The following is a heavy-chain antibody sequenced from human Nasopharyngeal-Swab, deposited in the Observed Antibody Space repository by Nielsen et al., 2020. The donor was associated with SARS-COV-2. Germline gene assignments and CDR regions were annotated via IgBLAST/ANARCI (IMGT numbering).Heavy chain of an antibody. CDR3: ARDYYDSSGYYVFDY. D-gene: IGHD3-22*01. Sequence: SETLSLTCAVYGGSFSGYSWSWIRQPPGKGLEWIGEINHSGSTNYNPSLKSRVTISVDTSKNQFSLKLSSVSVADTAVYYCARDYYDSSGYYVFDYWGQGTLVTVSS. V-gene: IGHV4-34*01. CDR1: GGSFSGYS. CDR2: INHSGST. J-gene: IGHJ4*02.